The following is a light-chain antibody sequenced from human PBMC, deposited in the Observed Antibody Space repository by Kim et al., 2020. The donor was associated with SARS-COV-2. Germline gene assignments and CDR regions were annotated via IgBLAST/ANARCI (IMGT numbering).Light chain of an antibody. CDR1: QSLLHSNGYTY. CDR2: LGS. CDR3: MQALQTPFT. Sequence: PASISCRSSQSLLHSNGYTYFDWYLQKPGQSPQLLIYLGSNRASGVPDRFSGSGSGTDFTLKISRVEAEDDGLYYCMQALQTPFTFGQGTRLEIK. J-gene: IGKJ5*01. V-gene: IGKV2-28*01.